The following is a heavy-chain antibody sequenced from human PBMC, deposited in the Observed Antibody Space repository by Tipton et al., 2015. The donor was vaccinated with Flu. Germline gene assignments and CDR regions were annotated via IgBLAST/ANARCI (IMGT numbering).Heavy chain of an antibody. CDR1: GGSISSYY. Sequence: TLSLTCTVSGGSISSYYWSWIRQPPGKGLEWIGYIYYSGSTNYNPSLKSRVTISVDTSKNQFSLKLSSVTAADTAVYYCVRELNYGMDVWGQGTTVTVSS. CDR3: VRELNYGMDV. CDR2: IYYSGST. V-gene: IGHV4-59*01. J-gene: IGHJ6*02.